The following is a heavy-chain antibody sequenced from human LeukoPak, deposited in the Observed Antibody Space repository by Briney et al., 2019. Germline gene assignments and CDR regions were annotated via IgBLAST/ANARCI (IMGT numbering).Heavy chain of an antibody. CDR2: ISSSGGST. CDR3: AKDPTVVTLDMDV. Sequence: PGGTLRLSCAASGFTFSGYAMSWVRQAPGKGLEWGSAISSSGGSTYYADSVKGRFTISRDNTKNTLYLQMNSLRAEDTAVYYCAKDPTVVTLDMDVWGKGTTVTVSS. D-gene: IGHD4-23*01. J-gene: IGHJ6*03. V-gene: IGHV3-23*01. CDR1: GFTFSGYA.